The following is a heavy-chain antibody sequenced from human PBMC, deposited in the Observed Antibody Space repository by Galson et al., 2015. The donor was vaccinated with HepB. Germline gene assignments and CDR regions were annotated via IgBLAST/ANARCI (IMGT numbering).Heavy chain of an antibody. CDR2: IYYSGST. J-gene: IGHJ4*02. CDR1: GGSISSSSYY. Sequence: LTCTVSGGSISSSSYYWGWIRQPPGKGLEWIGSIYYSGSTYYNPSLKSRVTISVDTSKNQFSLKLSSVTAADTAVYYCASLGGSGSLQGYWGQGTLSPSPQ. V-gene: IGHV4-39*01. D-gene: IGHD3-10*01. CDR3: ASLGGSGSLQGY.